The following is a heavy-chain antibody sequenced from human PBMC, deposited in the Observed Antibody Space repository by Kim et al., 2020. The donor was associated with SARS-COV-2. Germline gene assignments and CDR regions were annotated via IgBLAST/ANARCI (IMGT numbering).Heavy chain of an antibody. Sequence: SETLSLTCTVSGGSISSYYWSWIRQPAGKGLEWIGRIYTSGSTNYNPSLKSRVTMSVDTSKNQFSLKLSSVTAADTAVYYCARDQLGDLTPKVGFDPWGQGTLVTVSS. CDR1: GGSISSYY. J-gene: IGHJ5*02. D-gene: IGHD2-21*02. CDR2: IYTSGST. V-gene: IGHV4-4*07. CDR3: ARDQLGDLTPKVGFDP.